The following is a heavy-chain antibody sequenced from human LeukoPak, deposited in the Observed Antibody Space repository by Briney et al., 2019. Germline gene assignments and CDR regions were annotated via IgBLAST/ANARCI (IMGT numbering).Heavy chain of an antibody. D-gene: IGHD6-19*01. CDR2: ISSTGTTI. CDR3: ARDSSGWSGAVDY. J-gene: IGHJ4*02. V-gene: IGHV3-48*03. Sequence: PGGSLRLSCAASGFTFSSYEMNWVRQAPGKGLEWVSYISSTGTTIYYADSVKGRFTISRDNAKNSLYLQMNSLRAEDTALYHCARDSSGWSGAVDYWGQGTLVTVSS. CDR1: GFTFSSYE.